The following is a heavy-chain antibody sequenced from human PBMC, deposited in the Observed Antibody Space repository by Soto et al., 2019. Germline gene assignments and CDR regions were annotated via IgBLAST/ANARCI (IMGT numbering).Heavy chain of an antibody. CDR3: ARDSGYCSGGSCYHDAFDI. CDR1: GFTFTDYS. J-gene: IGHJ3*02. CDR2: ISSSSSYI. D-gene: IGHD2-15*01. Sequence: GGSLRLSCATSGFTFTDYSMNWVRQAPGKGLEWVSSISSSSSYIYYADSVKGRFTISRDNAKNSLYLQMNSLRAEDTAVYYCARDSGYCSGGSCYHDAFDIWGQGTMVTVSS. V-gene: IGHV3-21*01.